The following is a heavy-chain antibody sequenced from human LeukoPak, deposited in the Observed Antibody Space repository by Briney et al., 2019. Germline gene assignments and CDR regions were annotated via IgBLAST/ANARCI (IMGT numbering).Heavy chain of an antibody. CDR1: GGSISSSSYY. Sequence: SETLSLTCTVSGGSISSSSYYWGWIRQPPGKGLEWIGSIYYSGGTYYNPSLKSRVTISVDTSKNQFSLKLSSVTAADTAVYYCAREEQWLATYYMDVWGKGTTVTVSS. D-gene: IGHD6-19*01. CDR3: AREEQWLATYYMDV. J-gene: IGHJ6*03. CDR2: IYYSGGT. V-gene: IGHV4-39*02.